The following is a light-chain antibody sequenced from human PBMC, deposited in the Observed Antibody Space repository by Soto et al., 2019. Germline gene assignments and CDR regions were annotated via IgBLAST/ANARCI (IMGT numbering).Light chain of an antibody. CDR1: QSIGRF. CDR3: QQSFTTPLT. CDR2: VAS. V-gene: IGKV1-39*01. Sequence: DIQMTQSPSSLSASVGDRVTITCRASQSIGRFLNWYQQKPGKAPNVLINVASTLRSGVPSRFSGSGSGTDFNLTINSLQPKDFATYFCQQSFTTPLTFGGGTKVDIK. J-gene: IGKJ4*01.